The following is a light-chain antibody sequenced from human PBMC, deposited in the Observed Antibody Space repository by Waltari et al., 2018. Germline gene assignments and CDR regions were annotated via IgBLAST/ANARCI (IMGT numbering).Light chain of an antibody. V-gene: IGKV3-15*01. CDR1: QNVRSH. CDR3: QHYDFWPLT. J-gene: IGKJ1*01. Sequence: EIVMTTSPAHLSVSPGERATLSCRASQNVRSHLAWYQQKTGQAPRLLINGASTRATDFPARFSGSWSGTEFTLTISSLQSEDFAVYYCQHYDFWPLTFGQGTKVEIK. CDR2: GAS.